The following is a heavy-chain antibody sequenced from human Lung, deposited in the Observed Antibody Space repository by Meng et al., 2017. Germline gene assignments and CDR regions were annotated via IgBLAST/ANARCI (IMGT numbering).Heavy chain of an antibody. Sequence: EVQVVGSGGGVVKPGGSLRLSCVASGFSFTDAWMSWVRQAPGKGLEWVGRIKSNSDGGTTDYAAPVKGRFTISRDDSKNTLYLQMNSLITEDTAVYFCATGAAAADHWGQGTLVTVSS. CDR2: IKSNSDGGTT. J-gene: IGHJ4*02. D-gene: IGHD6-13*01. V-gene: IGHV3-15*01. CDR1: GFSFTDAW. CDR3: ATGAAAADH.